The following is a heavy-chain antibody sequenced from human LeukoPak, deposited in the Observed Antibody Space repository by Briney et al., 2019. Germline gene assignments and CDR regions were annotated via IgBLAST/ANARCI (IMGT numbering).Heavy chain of an antibody. V-gene: IGHV3-21*01. J-gene: IGHJ4*02. CDR1: GFTFSSYG. CDR3: ARPGYCSSTSCYMASGSFDY. Sequence: GGSLRLSCAASGFTFSSYGMNWVRQAPGKGLEWVSSISSSSSYIYYADSVKGRFTISRDNAKNSLYLQMNSLRAEDTAVYYCARPGYCSSTSCYMASGSFDYWGQGTLVTVSS. CDR2: ISSSSSYI. D-gene: IGHD2-2*02.